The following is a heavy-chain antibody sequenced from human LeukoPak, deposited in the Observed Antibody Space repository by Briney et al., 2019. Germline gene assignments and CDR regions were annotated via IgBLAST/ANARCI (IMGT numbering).Heavy chain of an antibody. CDR1: GGSISPYY. CDR2: ISYSGST. Sequence: SETLSLTCAVSGGSISPYYWMWTRQPPGKGLEWIGYISYSGSTSFNPSLKSRVTISLDTSTNQVSLKLRSVTAADTAVYYCARAGSYRLTTTLWGQGTLVTVSS. D-gene: IGHD4-17*01. V-gene: IGHV4-59*01. J-gene: IGHJ4*02. CDR3: ARAGSYRLTTTL.